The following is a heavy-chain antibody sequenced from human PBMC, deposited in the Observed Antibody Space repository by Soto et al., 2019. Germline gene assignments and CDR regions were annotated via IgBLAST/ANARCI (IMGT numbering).Heavy chain of an antibody. J-gene: IGHJ5*01. Sequence: TLSLTCAVSVGSISSGGYSWSWIRQPPGKGLEWIGYIYHSGSTYYNPSLKSRVTISVDRSKNQFSLKLSSVTAADTAVYYCASLNGDYVYYWLDSRGQGTLVTVSS. V-gene: IGHV4-30-2*01. CDR1: VGSISSGGYS. CDR3: ASLNGDYVYYWLDS. D-gene: IGHD4-17*01. CDR2: IYHSGST.